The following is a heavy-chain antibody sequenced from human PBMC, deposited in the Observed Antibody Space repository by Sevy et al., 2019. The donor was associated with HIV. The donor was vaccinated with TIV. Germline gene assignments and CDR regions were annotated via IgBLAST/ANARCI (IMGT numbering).Heavy chain of an antibody. J-gene: IGHJ4*02. D-gene: IGHD6-19*01. CDR3: ARDRQGITVAGTAIDY. CDR1: GFTFSSYE. V-gene: IGHV3-48*03. CDR2: IPLSGSTI. Sequence: GGSLRLSCTASGFTFSSYEMNWVRQAPGKGLEWVSYIPLSGSTIYYADSVKGRFTISRDNAKNSLYLQMNSLRAEDTAVYYCARDRQGITVAGTAIDYWGQGTLVTVSS.